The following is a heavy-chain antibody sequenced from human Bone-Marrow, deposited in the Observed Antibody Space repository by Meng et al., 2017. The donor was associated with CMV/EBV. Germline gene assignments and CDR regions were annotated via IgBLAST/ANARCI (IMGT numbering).Heavy chain of an antibody. CDR3: ARPMARITIFGVVTKGYYYGMDV. Sequence: GESLKISCKGSGYSFTSYWIGWVRQMPGKGLEWMGIIYPGDSDTRYSPSFQGQVTISADKSISTAYLQWSSLKASDTAMYYCARPMARITIFGVVTKGYYYGMDVWGQGTTVTVSS. J-gene: IGHJ6*02. CDR2: IYPGDSDT. V-gene: IGHV5-51*01. D-gene: IGHD3-3*01. CDR1: GYSFTSYW.